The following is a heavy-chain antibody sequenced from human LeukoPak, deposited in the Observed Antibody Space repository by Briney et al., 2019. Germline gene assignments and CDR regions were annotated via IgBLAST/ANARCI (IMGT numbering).Heavy chain of an antibody. CDR2: ISSDWTST. CDR3: TRVHYGDYVDY. J-gene: IGHJ4*02. V-gene: IGHV3-74*01. Sequence: GGSLRLSCAASGFTFSSYWMHWVRQAPGKGLVWVSRISSDWTSTSYADSVKGRFTISRANAKNTLYLQMNSLRAEDTAVYHCTRVHYGDYVDYWGQGTLVTVSS. CDR1: GFTFSSYW. D-gene: IGHD4-17*01.